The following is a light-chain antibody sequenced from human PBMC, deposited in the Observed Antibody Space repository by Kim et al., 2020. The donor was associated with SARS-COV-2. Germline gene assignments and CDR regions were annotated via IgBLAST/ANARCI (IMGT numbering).Light chain of an antibody. Sequence: QSVLTQPPSASGTPGQRVTISCSGSSSNIGSNFVSWFQQLPGTAPKLLIYRNSQRPSGVPDRFSASKSGTSASLAISGLRSEDEAEYYCAAWDDSLSGVLFGGGTQLTVL. CDR1: SSNIGSNF. CDR2: RNS. V-gene: IGLV1-47*01. J-gene: IGLJ2*01. CDR3: AAWDDSLSGVL.